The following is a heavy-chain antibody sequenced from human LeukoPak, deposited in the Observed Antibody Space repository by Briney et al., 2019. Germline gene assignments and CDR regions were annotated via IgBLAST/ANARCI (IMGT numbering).Heavy chain of an antibody. J-gene: IGHJ4*02. V-gene: IGHV4-39*01. CDR1: GASLNTAYYY. CDR2: IYYNGNT. Sequence: SETLSLTCTVSGASLNTAYYYWGWIRQTPGKSLEWIGTIYYNGNTYYNPSLKSRVTISIDTSKNQFSLRLSSVTAADTTLYYCARQPAVAVAGNYFDYWGQGILVTVSS. CDR3: ARQPAVAVAGNYFDY. D-gene: IGHD6-13*01.